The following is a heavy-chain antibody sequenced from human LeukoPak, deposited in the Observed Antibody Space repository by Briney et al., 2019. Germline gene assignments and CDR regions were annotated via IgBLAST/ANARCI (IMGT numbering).Heavy chain of an antibody. CDR3: TKYRSGNFDYYPDLDS. CDR1: GFTFSSYA. CDR2: ISGSGGST. D-gene: IGHD3-9*01. Sequence: GGSLRLSCAASGFTFSSYAMSWVRQAPGKGLEWASAISGSGGSTYYADSVKGRFIISRDNSKNTLYLQMNSLRTEDTAIYYCTKYRSGNFDYYPDLDSWGQGILVTVSS. V-gene: IGHV3-23*01. J-gene: IGHJ4*02.